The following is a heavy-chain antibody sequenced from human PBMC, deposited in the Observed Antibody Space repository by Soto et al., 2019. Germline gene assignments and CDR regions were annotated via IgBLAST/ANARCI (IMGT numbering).Heavy chain of an antibody. J-gene: IGHJ4*02. CDR3: ATQGHAVAGLEY. V-gene: IGHV4-39*01. Sequence: SETLSLTCTVSGGSISSSSYYWGWIREPRGKGLEWIGSLYYSVSTYYNPSLKSRVTISVDTSKNQFSLKLSSVTAADTAVYYCATQGHAVAGLEYWGQGTMVAVAS. CDR1: GGSISSSSYY. D-gene: IGHD6-19*01. CDR2: LYYSVST.